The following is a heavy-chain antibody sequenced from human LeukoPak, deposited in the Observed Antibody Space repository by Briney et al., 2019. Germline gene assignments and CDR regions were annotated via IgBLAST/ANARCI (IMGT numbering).Heavy chain of an antibody. CDR3: TTSGNYFGDY. J-gene: IGHJ4*02. CDR1: GFTFSTYA. D-gene: IGHD1-26*01. V-gene: IGHV3-23*01. Sequence: PGGSLRLSCAASGFTFSTYARSWVRQAPGAGLDWGSSITDSGGSTYYADSVKGRFTISRHNSKNTLYLQMNSLRAEDTAVYYCTTSGNYFGDYWGQGTPVTVSS. CDR2: ITDSGGST.